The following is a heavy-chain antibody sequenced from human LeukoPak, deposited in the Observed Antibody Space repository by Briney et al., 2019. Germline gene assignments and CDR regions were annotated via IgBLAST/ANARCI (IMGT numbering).Heavy chain of an antibody. D-gene: IGHD6-19*01. V-gene: IGHV4-59*08. Sequence: SETLSLTCTVSSGSISSYYWSWIRQPPGKGLEWIGYIYYSGSTNYNPSLKSRVTISVDTSKNQFSLKLSSVTAADTAVYYCASLSEAVAGSYWYFDLWGRGTLVTVSS. J-gene: IGHJ2*01. CDR3: ASLSEAVAGSYWYFDL. CDR1: SGSISSYY. CDR2: IYYSGST.